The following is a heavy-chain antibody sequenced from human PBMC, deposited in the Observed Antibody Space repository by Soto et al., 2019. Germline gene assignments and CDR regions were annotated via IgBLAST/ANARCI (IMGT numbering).Heavy chain of an antibody. Sequence: PPQGKGLEWIGSVYYSGSTYYTPSLESRVTISVDKSKNQFSMKLMSLSAADTAVYYCAFQAELGIRALCTVSAFLLNLSSDL. J-gene: IGHJ2*01. CDR2: VYYSGST. D-gene: IGHD1-26*01. V-gene: IGHV4-39*01. CDR3: AFQAELGIRALCTVSAFLLNLSSDL.